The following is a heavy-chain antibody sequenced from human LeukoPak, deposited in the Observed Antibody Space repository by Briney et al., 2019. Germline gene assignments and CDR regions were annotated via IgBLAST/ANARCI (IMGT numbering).Heavy chain of an antibody. D-gene: IGHD4-17*01. V-gene: IGHV1-2*02. Sequence: ASVKVSCKASGYTFTGYYMHWVRQAPGQGLEWMGWINPNSGGTNYAQKFQGRVTMTRYTSISTAYMELSRLRSDDTAVYYCTRDDYGDYAAGYYGMDVWGQGTTVTVSS. CDR3: TRDDYGDYAAGYYGMDV. CDR2: INPNSGGT. CDR1: GYTFTGYY. J-gene: IGHJ6*02.